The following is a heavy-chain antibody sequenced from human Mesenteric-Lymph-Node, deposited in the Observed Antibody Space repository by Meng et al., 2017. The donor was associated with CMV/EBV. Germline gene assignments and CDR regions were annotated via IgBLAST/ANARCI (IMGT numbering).Heavy chain of an antibody. CDR3: ARDASLGELSLYGFDY. CDR2: INHSGST. J-gene: IGHJ4*02. Sequence: SETLSLTCAVYGGSFSGYYWSWIRQPPGKGLEWIGEINHSGSTNYNPSLKSRVTISVDTSKNQFSLKLSSVTAADTAVYYCARDASLGELSLYGFDYWGQGTLVTVSS. V-gene: IGHV4-34*01. CDR1: GGSFSGYY. D-gene: IGHD3-16*02.